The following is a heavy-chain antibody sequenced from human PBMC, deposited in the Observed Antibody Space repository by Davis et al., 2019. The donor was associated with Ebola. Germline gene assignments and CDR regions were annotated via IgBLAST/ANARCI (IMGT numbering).Heavy chain of an antibody. CDR2: IKQDGSEK. J-gene: IGHJ4*02. Sequence: GESLKISCAASGFTFSSYWMSWVRQAPGKGLEWVTNIKQDGSEKYYVDSVKGRFTISRDNAKNSLYLQMNSLRAEDTAVYYCATLPGYYWGQGTLVTVSS. CDR1: GFTFSSYW. D-gene: IGHD1-26*01. CDR3: ATLPGYY. V-gene: IGHV3-7*01.